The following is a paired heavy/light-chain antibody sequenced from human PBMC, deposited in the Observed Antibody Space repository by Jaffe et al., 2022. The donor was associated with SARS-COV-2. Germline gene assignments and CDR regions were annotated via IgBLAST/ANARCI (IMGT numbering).Light chain of an antibody. CDR3: GTWDSTLNEYV. CDR2: ENN. CDR1: SSNIGNNY. V-gene: IGLV1-51*02. J-gene: IGLJ1*01. Sequence: QSVLTQPPSVSAAPGQKVTISCSGSSSNIGNNYVSWYQQLPGTAPKLLIYENNQRPSGIPDRFSGSKSGTSATLDITGLQTGDEADYYCGTWDSTLNEYVFGTGTKVTVL.
Heavy chain of an antibody. V-gene: IGHV3-7*01. CDR1: GFTFSSYW. D-gene: IGHD3-22*01. J-gene: IGHJ4*01. CDR2: IKRDGGEK. CDR3: SKSLGYFDSSGSYYVASFDY. Sequence: EVQLVESGGGLVQPGGSLRLSCTVSGFTFSSYWMTWVRQAPGKGLEWVASIKRDGGEKYYVDFVKGRFTISRDNAKNSLYLQVNSLRAEDTAVYYCSKSLGYFDSSGSYYVASFDYWGQGTLVTVSS.